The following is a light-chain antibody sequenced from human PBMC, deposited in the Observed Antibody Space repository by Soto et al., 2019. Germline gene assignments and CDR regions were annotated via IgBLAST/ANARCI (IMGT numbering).Light chain of an antibody. V-gene: IGLV2-14*01. CDR1: SSDVGGYNY. J-gene: IGLJ1*01. Sequence: QSVLTQPASVPGSPGQSITISCTGTSSDVGGYNYVSWYQQHPGKGPKLMIYEVSNRPSGVSNRFSGSRSGNTASLTISGLQAEDEADYYCSSYTSINSYVFGSGTKVTVL. CDR2: EVS. CDR3: SSYTSINSYV.